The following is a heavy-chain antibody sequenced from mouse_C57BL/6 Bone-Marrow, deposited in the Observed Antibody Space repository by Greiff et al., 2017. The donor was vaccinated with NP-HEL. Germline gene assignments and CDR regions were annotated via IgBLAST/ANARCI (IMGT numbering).Heavy chain of an antibody. V-gene: IGHV2-2*01. Sequence: VKLMESGPGLVQPSQSLSITCTVSGFSLTSYGVHWVRQSPGKGLEWLGVIWSGGSTDYNAAFISRLSISKDNSKSQVFFKMNSVQADDTAIYYCARKPYYDYDGAWFAYWGQGTLVTVSA. J-gene: IGHJ3*01. CDR2: IWSGGST. CDR3: ARKPYYDYDGAWFAY. CDR1: GFSLTSYG. D-gene: IGHD2-4*01.